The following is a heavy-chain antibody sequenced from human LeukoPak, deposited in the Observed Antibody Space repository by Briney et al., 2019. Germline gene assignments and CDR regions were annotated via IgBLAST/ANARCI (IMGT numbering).Heavy chain of an antibody. CDR2: INAGNGNT. V-gene: IGHV1-3*01. CDR3: AREGPVVVYYYYYYGMDV. Sequence: GASVTVSCTASGYTFTSYAMHWVRQAPGQRLEWMGWINAGNGNTKYSQKFQGRVTITRDTSASTAYMELSSLRSEDTAVYYCAREGPVVVYYYYYYGMDVWGQGTTVTVSS. CDR1: GYTFTSYA. J-gene: IGHJ6*02. D-gene: IGHD6-6*01.